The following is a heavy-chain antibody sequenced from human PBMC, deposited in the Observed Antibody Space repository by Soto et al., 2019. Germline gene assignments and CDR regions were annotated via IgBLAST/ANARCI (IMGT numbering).Heavy chain of an antibody. CDR3: FSYYDSSGYYSSPKDYYYYGMDV. Sequence: SVKVSCKASGFTFTSSAVQWVRQARGQRLEWIGWIVVGSGNTNYAQKFQERVTITRDMSTSTAYMELSSLRSEDTAVYYCFSYYDSSGYYSSPKDYYYYGMDVWGQGTTVTVSS. CDR2: IVVGSGNT. D-gene: IGHD3-22*01. V-gene: IGHV1-58*01. J-gene: IGHJ6*02. CDR1: GFTFTSSA.